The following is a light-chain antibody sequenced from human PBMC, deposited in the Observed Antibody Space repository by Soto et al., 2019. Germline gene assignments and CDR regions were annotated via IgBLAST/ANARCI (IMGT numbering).Light chain of an antibody. V-gene: IGKV3-20*01. CDR2: GAS. J-gene: IGKJ3*01. Sequence: EIVLTQSPGTLSLSPGERATLSCRASQSVSSSYLAWYQQKPGQAPRLLIYGASSRATGIPDRFSGSGSGTDFNINISRLEPKDFEVYDCQQYGSSFTFGPGTKVDIK. CDR1: QSVSSSY. CDR3: QQYGSSFT.